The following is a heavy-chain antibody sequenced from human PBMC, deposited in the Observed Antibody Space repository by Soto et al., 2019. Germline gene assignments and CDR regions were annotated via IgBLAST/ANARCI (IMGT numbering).Heavy chain of an antibody. CDR3: ATNPLLWFGELPQEIDY. Sequence: PSETLSLSCTVSGGSISSSSYYWGWIRQPPGKGLEWIGSIYYNGSTYYNPSLKSRVTISVDTSKNQFSLKLSSVTAADTAVYYCATNPLLWFGELPQEIDYWGQGTLVTVSS. CDR1: GGSISSSSYY. V-gene: IGHV4-39*01. D-gene: IGHD3-10*01. J-gene: IGHJ4*02. CDR2: IYYNGST.